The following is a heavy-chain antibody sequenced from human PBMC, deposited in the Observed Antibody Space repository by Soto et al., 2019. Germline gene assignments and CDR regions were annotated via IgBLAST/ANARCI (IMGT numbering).Heavy chain of an antibody. V-gene: IGHV5-51*01. CDR1: GYSFTSYW. Sequence: PGESLKISCKGSGYSFTSYWIGWVRQMPGKGLEWMGIIYPGDSDTRYSPSFQGQVTISADKSISTAYLQWSSLKASDTAMYYCARTLGNPAAMYPNLFDPWGQGTLVTVSS. CDR3: ARTLGNPAAMYPNLFDP. J-gene: IGHJ5*02. CDR2: IYPGDSDT. D-gene: IGHD2-2*01.